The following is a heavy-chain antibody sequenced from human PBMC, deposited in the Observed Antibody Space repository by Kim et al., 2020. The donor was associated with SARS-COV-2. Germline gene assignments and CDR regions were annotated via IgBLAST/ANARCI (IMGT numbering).Heavy chain of an antibody. CDR3: AKEDVAAAAQPD. D-gene: IGHD6-13*01. Sequence: YYADSVKGRFTISRDNSKNTLYLQMNSLRAEDTAVYYCAKEDVAAAAQPDWGQGTLVTVSS. V-gene: IGHV3-30*02. J-gene: IGHJ4*02.